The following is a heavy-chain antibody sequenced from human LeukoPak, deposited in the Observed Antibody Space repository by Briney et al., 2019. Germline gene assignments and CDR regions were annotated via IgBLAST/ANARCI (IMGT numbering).Heavy chain of an antibody. V-gene: IGHV3-33*01. Sequence: GKSLRLSCAASGFTFNTYAIHWVRQAPGKGLEWVAVIWYDGSNKYYADSVRGRFTISRDNSKNTLYLQMNSLRADDTAIYYCVRDPSCSGGCCYYYYGMDVWGQGTTVTVSS. CDR3: VRDPSCSGGCCYYYYGMDV. CDR1: GFTFNTYA. J-gene: IGHJ6*02. D-gene: IGHD2-15*01. CDR2: IWYDGSNK.